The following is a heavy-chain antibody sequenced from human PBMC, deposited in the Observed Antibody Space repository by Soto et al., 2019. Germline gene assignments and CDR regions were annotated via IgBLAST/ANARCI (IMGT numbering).Heavy chain of an antibody. J-gene: IGHJ4*02. D-gene: IGHD6-19*01. CDR2: IYYSGST. CDR1: GGSISRSRYY. V-gene: IGHV4-39*01. Sequence: SQTLSLTCTVSGGSISRSRYYWGCIRQPPGKGLEWIGTIYYSGSTYYNPSLKSRVTISVDTSKNQFSLKLSSVTAADTAVYYCARHAYRSGWADHWGQGTLVTVSS. CDR3: ARHAYRSGWADH.